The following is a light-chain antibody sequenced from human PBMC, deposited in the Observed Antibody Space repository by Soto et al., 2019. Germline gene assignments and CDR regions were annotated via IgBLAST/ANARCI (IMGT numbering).Light chain of an antibody. CDR3: QSYDSTLSARYV. V-gene: IGLV2-14*01. J-gene: IGLJ1*01. Sequence: QSVLAQPASVSGSPGQSITISCTGTSSDVGGYIYVSWYQQHPGKAPKLMIYDVTSRPSGVSYRFSGSKSGNTASLTISGLQAEDEADYYCQSYDSTLSARYVFGTGTKVTVL. CDR2: DVT. CDR1: SSDVGGYIY.